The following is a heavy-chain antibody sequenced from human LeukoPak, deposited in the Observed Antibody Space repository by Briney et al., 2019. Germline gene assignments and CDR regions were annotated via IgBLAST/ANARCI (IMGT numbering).Heavy chain of an antibody. V-gene: IGHV4-4*09. CDR3: ARHPRPAIHWYFDL. J-gene: IGHJ2*01. CDR2: IYPTGTT. Sequence: SETLSLTCTVSGDSISNYYWSWVRRLPGKGLEWIGYIYPTGTTNYTTSLKSRVTISLDTSKNQLSLNLNSVTAADTAVYYCARHPRPAIHWYFDLWGRGILVTVSS. CDR1: GDSISNYY. D-gene: IGHD3-3*01.